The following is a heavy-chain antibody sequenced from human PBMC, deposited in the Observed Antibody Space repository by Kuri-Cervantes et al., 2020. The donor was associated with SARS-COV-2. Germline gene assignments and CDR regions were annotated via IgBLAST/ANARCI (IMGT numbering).Heavy chain of an antibody. CDR3: TRERRIAAAGTVYYYYYMDV. J-gene: IGHJ6*03. V-gene: IGHV3-49*02. Sequence: GASLKISCAASGFTFSSYAMSWVRQAPGKGLEWVGFIRSKAYGGTTEYAAYVKGRFTISRDDSKSIAYLQMNSLKTEDTAVYYCTRERRIAAAGTVYYYYYMDVWGKGTTVTVSS. CDR1: GFTFSSYA. CDR2: IRSKAYGGTT. D-gene: IGHD6-13*01.